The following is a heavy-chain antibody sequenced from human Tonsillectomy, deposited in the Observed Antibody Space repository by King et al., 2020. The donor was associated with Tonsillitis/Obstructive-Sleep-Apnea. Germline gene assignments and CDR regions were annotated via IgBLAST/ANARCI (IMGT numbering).Heavy chain of an antibody. CDR1: GGSFSGYH. D-gene: IGHD2-15*01. CDR3: ARGGSDATPQEFDC. Sequence: VQLQQWGAGLLKPSETLSLTCAVYGGSFSGYHWSWIRQPPGKGLEWIGEINHSGSTNYNPSLKSRVTISVDTSKNQFSLRLSSVTAADTAVYYCARGGSDATPQEFDCWGQGTLVTVSS. J-gene: IGHJ4*02. V-gene: IGHV4-34*01. CDR2: INHSGST.